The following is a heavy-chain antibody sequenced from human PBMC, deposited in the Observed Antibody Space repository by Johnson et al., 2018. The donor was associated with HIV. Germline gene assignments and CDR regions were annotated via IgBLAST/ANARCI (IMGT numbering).Heavy chain of an antibody. CDR3: ARDAKVDYGDAFDI. CDR2: IHGGGSI. D-gene: IGHD4-17*01. Sequence: QVQLVESGGGLVQPGRSLRLSCAASGFTFSSYAMHWVRQAPGKGLAWVSVIHGGGSIYYEDTVKGRFTISRDTAKNTLYLQMNSLRAEDTAVYYCARDAKVDYGDAFDIWGQGTMVTVSS. V-gene: IGHV3-30-3*01. CDR1: GFTFSSYA. J-gene: IGHJ3*02.